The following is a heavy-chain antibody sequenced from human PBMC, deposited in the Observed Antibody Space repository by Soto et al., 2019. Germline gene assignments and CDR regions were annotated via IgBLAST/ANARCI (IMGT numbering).Heavy chain of an antibody. V-gene: IGHV1-3*01. Sequence: ASVKVSCKASGYTFTSYAMHWVRQAPGQRLEWMGWINAGNGNTKYSQKFQGRVTITRDTSASTAYMELSSLRSEDTAVYYCARDQCGGYCYSYYYYGMDVWGQGTTVTVSS. D-gene: IGHD2-21*02. J-gene: IGHJ6*02. CDR2: INAGNGNT. CDR3: ARDQCGGYCYSYYYYGMDV. CDR1: GYTFTSYA.